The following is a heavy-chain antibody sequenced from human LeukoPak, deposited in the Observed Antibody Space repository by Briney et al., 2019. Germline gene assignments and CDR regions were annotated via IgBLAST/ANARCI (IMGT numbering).Heavy chain of an antibody. D-gene: IGHD4-17*01. Sequence: PGGSLRLSCAASGFTFSSYAMSWVRQAPGKGLEWVSAISGSGGSTYCADSVKGRFTISRDNSKNTLYLQMNSLRAEDTAVYYCAKDKFHDYGTPFDYWGQGTLVTVSS. J-gene: IGHJ4*02. CDR2: ISGSGGST. CDR3: AKDKFHDYGTPFDY. V-gene: IGHV3-23*01. CDR1: GFTFSSYA.